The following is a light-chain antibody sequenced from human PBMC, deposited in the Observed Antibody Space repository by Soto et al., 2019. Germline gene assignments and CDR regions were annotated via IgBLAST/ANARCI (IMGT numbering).Light chain of an antibody. Sequence: DIQMTQSPSTLSASVGDRVTITCRASQSISSWLAWYQQKPGKAPKLLIYKASSLESGVPSRFSGSGSGTEFTLTISSLQPDDFATYYGQQYNSYHSFGGGTKVEIK. CDR3: QQYNSYHS. V-gene: IGKV1-5*03. CDR2: KAS. J-gene: IGKJ4*01. CDR1: QSISSW.